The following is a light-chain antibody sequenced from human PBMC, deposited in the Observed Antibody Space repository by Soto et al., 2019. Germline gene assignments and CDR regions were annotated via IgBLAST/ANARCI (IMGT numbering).Light chain of an antibody. CDR2: AAS. CDR3: QQLNSYPIT. V-gene: IGKV1-9*01. Sequence: DIQLTQSPSFLSASVGDRVTITCRASQGLSSDLAWYQQKPGKAPKLLIYAASTLQSGVPSRFSGSGSGTEFPLKISSLQPEDFANYYCQQLNSYPITFGQGTRLEIK. CDR1: QGLSSD. J-gene: IGKJ5*01.